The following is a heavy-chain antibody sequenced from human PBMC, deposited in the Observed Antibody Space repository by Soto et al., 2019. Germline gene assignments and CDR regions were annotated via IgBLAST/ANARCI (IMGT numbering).Heavy chain of an antibody. V-gene: IGHV1-18*01. J-gene: IGHJ3*02. CDR1: GYTFTSYG. CDR3: ARDLRRGSSNDAFDI. CDR2: ISAYNGNT. D-gene: IGHD6-6*01. Sequence: QVQLVQSGAAVKKPGASVKVSCKASGYTFTSYGISWVRQAPGQGLEWMGWISAYNGNTNYAQKLQGRVTMTTDTSTSTAYMELRSLRSDDTAVYYGARDLRRGSSNDAFDIWGQGTMVTVSS.